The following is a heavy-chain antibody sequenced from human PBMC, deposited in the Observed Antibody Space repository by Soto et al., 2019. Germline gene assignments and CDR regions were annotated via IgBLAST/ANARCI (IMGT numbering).Heavy chain of an antibody. Sequence: QVQLVQSGAEVRKPGASVKVSCKASGYTFTNYGISWVRQAPGQGLEWVGWISTYNGHTTSAQKLQGRVTMTTYTSTSTVYMELRTLRSDDTAVYYCARDWGQQWLAYGMDVWGQGTTVTVSS. CDR2: ISTYNGHT. CDR1: GYTFTNYG. D-gene: IGHD6-19*01. CDR3: ARDWGQQWLAYGMDV. J-gene: IGHJ6*02. V-gene: IGHV1-18*01.